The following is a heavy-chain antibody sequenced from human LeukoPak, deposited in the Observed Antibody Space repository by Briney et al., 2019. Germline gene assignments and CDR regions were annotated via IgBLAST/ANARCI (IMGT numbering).Heavy chain of an antibody. CDR3: ARDKSYDSSGYYFDYFDY. V-gene: IGHV3-21*01. Sequence: GGSLRLSCTASGFTFSSYSMNWVHQAPGKGLEWVSSISSSSSYIYYADSVKGRFTISRDNAKNSLYLQMNSLRAEDTAVYYCARDKSYDSSGYYFDYFDYWGQGTLVTVSS. J-gene: IGHJ4*02. CDR2: ISSSSSYI. CDR1: GFTFSSYS. D-gene: IGHD3-22*01.